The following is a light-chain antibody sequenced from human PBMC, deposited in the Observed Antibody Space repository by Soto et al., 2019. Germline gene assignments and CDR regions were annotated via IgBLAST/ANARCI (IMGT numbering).Light chain of an antibody. V-gene: IGKV3-15*01. J-gene: IGKJ5*01. Sequence: EIVMTQSPATLSVSPGERATLSCRASQSVSSNLAWYQQKPGQAPRLLIFGASTRPTGIPARFSGSGSETEFTLTISSLQSEDFAVYYCQQYNTWPPITFGPGTRLDIK. CDR3: QQYNTWPPIT. CDR1: QSVSSN. CDR2: GAS.